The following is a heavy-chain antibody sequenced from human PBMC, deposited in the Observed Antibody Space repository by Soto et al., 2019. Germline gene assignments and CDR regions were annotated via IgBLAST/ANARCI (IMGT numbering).Heavy chain of an antibody. Sequence: SEILSLTCTVSGGSISSSSYYWGWIRQPPGKGLEWIGSIYYSGSTYYNPSLKSRVTISVDTSKNQFSLKLSSVTAADTAVYYCARHDTGYDILTGPTPYYYYYMDVWGKGTKVTVSS. D-gene: IGHD3-9*01. CDR1: GGSISSSSYY. V-gene: IGHV4-39*01. CDR2: IYYSGST. CDR3: ARHDTGYDILTGPTPYYYYYMDV. J-gene: IGHJ6*03.